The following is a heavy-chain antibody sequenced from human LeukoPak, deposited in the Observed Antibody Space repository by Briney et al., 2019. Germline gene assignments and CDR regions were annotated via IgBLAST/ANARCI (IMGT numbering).Heavy chain of an antibody. Sequence: GGSLRLSCAASGFIFEDYVMSWVRQAPGKGLEWVSAISGSGGSTYYADSVKGRFTISRDNSKNTLYLQMNSLRAEDTAVYYCAKAAQEWGIAARPLSYYYYYMDVWGKGTTVTVSS. J-gene: IGHJ6*03. V-gene: IGHV3-23*01. CDR1: GFIFEDYV. CDR3: AKAAQEWGIAARPLSYYYYYMDV. CDR2: ISGSGGST. D-gene: IGHD6-6*01.